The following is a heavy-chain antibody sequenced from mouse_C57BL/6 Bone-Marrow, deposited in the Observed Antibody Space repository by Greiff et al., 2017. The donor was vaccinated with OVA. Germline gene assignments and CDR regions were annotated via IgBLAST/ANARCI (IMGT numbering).Heavy chain of an antibody. CDR1: GYTFTSYW. D-gene: IGHD1-1*02. V-gene: IGHV1-64*01. Sequence: VQLQQPGAELVKPGASVKLSCKASGYTFTSYWMHWVKQRPGQGLEWIGMIHPNSGSTYYNEKFKSKATLTVDKSSSTAYMQLSSMTSEGSAVYYCARREVAWYFDVWGKGTTVTVSS. CDR3: ARREVAWYFDV. J-gene: IGHJ1*03. CDR2: IHPNSGST.